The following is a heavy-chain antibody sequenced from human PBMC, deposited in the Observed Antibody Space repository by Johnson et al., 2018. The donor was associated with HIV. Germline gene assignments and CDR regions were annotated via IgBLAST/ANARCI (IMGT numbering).Heavy chain of an antibody. CDR1: GFTVSSNY. J-gene: IGHJ3*02. V-gene: IGHV3-66*02. D-gene: IGHD4-23*01. Sequence: VLLVESGGGLVQPGGSLRLSSAASGFTVSSNYMSWVRQAPGKGLEWVSVIYSGGSTYYADSVKGRFTISRDNSKNTLYLQMNSLRAEDTAVYYCARHGTTVVTRGAFDIWGQGTMVTVSS. CDR2: IYSGGST. CDR3: ARHGTTVVTRGAFDI.